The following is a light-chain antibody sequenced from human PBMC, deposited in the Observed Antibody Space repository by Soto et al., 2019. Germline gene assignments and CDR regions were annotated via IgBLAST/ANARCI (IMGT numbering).Light chain of an antibody. J-gene: IGKJ1*01. CDR3: QQSYSTPPWT. CDR2: AAS. Sequence: DIQMTQSPSSLSASVGDRVTITCRASQSISSYLNWYQQKPGKAPKLLIYAASSLQSGVPSRFSGSGSGTVFTLTISTLQPEDFETYDCQQSYSTPPWTFGQGTKVEIK. CDR1: QSISSY. V-gene: IGKV1-39*01.